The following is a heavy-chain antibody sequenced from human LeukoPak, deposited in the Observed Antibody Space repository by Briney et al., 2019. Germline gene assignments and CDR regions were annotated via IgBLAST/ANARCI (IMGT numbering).Heavy chain of an antibody. CDR3: ARGGVLDV. Sequence: GGSLRLSCAASGFTFSSYWVNCARQAPGKGLEWVASINHNGNRKDYVDSVKGRFPVSSDNAKNSLDLQMSSLIAEGTGVYFCARGGVLDVWGQGATVTV. D-gene: IGHD3-16*01. J-gene: IGHJ6*02. V-gene: IGHV3-7*03. CDR2: INHNGNRK. CDR1: GFTFSSYW.